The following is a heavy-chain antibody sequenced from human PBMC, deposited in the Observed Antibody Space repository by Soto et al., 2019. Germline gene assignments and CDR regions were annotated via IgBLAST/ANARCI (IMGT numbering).Heavy chain of an antibody. J-gene: IGHJ6*02. D-gene: IGHD2-2*02. Sequence: GGSLRLSCVGSGFTFSNYSINWVRQAPGRGLEWVSSISSRSDIYYADSVKGRFTISRDNAKNSVSLQMNSLRAEDTAVYYCAREYTAWPLAYGLDVWGQGTTVTVSS. CDR1: GFTFSNYS. CDR2: ISSRSDI. CDR3: AREYTAWPLAYGLDV. V-gene: IGHV3-21*01.